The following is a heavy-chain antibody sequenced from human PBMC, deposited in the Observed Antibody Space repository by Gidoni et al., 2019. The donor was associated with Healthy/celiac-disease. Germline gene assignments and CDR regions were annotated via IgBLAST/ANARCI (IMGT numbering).Heavy chain of an antibody. Sequence: EVQLVESGGGLVQPGGSLILSCAASGFTFSSYAMSWVRQAPGKGLEWVSAISGSGGSTYYAESVKGRFTISRDNSKNTLYLQMNSLRAEDTAVYYCAKLRGSLLDILGFDYCGQGTLVTVSS. CDR3: AKLRGSLLDILGFDY. V-gene: IGHV3-23*04. CDR2: ISGSGGST. D-gene: IGHD3-10*01. CDR1: GFTFSSYA. J-gene: IGHJ4*02.